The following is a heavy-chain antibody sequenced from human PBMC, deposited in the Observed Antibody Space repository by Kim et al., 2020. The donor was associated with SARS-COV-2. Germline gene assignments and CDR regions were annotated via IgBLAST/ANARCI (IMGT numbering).Heavy chain of an antibody. V-gene: IGHV1-18*01. Sequence: ASVKVSCKASGYTFTSYGISWVRQAPGQGLEWMGWLSAYNGNTNYAQKLQGRVTMTTDTSTSTAYMELRSRRSDDTAVYYCERGEWVLRAYYFDYWGQGTLVTGAS. CDR1: GYTFTSYG. D-gene: IGHD3-16*01. CDR2: LSAYNGNT. J-gene: IGHJ4*02. CDR3: ERGEWVLRAYYFDY.